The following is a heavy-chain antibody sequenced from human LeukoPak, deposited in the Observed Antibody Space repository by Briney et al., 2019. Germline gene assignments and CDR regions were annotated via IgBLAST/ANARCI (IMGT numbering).Heavy chain of an antibody. Sequence: GGSLRLSCAASGFSFSSYAMSWIRQAPGKGLEWLSAISGTTGTTFYADSVKGRFTISRDNSKNTLFLQMNSLRAEDTAIYYCATKTSYGDRYFDYWGQGTLVTVSS. D-gene: IGHD4-17*01. CDR3: ATKTSYGDRYFDY. CDR1: GFSFSSYA. J-gene: IGHJ4*02. CDR2: ISGTTGTT. V-gene: IGHV3-23*01.